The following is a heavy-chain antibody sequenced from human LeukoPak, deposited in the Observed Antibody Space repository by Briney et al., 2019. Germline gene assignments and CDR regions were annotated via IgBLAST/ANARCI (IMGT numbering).Heavy chain of an antibody. CDR1: GFTFSSYA. Sequence: GGSLRLSCAASGFTFSSYAMTWIRQAPGKGLEWVSSISGSGTTYYAGSVKGRFTISRDNSKNTLYLQMNSLRVEDTAVYYCAKRWDVRYFDYWGQGTLVTVSS. CDR2: ISGSGTT. J-gene: IGHJ4*02. D-gene: IGHD1-26*01. V-gene: IGHV3-23*01. CDR3: AKRWDVRYFDY.